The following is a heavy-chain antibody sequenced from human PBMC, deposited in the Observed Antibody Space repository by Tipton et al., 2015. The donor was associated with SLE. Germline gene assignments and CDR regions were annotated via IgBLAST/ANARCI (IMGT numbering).Heavy chain of an antibody. J-gene: IGHJ6*02. V-gene: IGHV3-30*14. CDR1: GFTFSSYA. D-gene: IGHD5-24*01. CDR3: ARSGKGYNEDSFGLDV. CDR2: ISYDGSNK. Sequence: SLRLSCAASGFTFSSYAMHWVRQAPGKGLEWVAVISYDGSNKYYADSVKGRFTISRDNSKNTVYLQMGSLRVEDMGVYYCARSGKGYNEDSFGLDVWGQGTTVTVSS.